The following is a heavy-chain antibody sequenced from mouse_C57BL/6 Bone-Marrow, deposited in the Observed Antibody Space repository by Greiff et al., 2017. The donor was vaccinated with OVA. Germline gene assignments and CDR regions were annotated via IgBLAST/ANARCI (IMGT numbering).Heavy chain of an antibody. CDR3: ARYPGTRAMDY. Sequence: VQVVESGAELAKPGASVKLSCKASGYTFTSYWMHWVKQRPGQGLEWIGYINPSSGYTKYNQKFKDKATLTADKSSSTAYMQLSSLTYEDSAVYDCARYPGTRAMDYWGQGTSVTVSS. D-gene: IGHD4-1*01. V-gene: IGHV1-7*01. CDR2: INPSSGYT. J-gene: IGHJ4*01. CDR1: GYTFTSYW.